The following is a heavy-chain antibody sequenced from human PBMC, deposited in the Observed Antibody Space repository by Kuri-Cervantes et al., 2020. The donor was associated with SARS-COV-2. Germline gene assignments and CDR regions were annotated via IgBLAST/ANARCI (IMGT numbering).Heavy chain of an antibody. D-gene: IGHD3-22*01. CDR2: IKQDGSEK. V-gene: IGHV3-7*05. CDR3: ARDSAGYYYDSSGYYSLYYYGMDV. CDR1: GFTFSSCW. J-gene: IGHJ6*02. Sequence: GESLKISCAASGFTFSSCWMSWVRQAPGKGLEWVANIKQDGSEKYYVDSVKGRFTISRDNAKNSLYLQMNSLRAEDTAVYYCARDSAGYYYDSSGYYSLYYYGMDVWGQGTTVTVSS.